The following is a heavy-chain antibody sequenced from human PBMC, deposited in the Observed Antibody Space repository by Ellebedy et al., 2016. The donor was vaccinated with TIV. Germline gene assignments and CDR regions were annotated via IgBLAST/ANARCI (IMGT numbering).Heavy chain of an antibody. J-gene: IGHJ6*02. CDR2: IWYDGSNK. Sequence: GESLKISCAASGFTFSSYGMHWVRQAPGKGLEWVAVIWYDGSNKYYADSVKGRFTISRDNSKNTLYLQMNSLRAEDTAVYYCASMYYYGSGNGMDVWGQGTTVTVSS. CDR3: ASMYYYGSGNGMDV. CDR1: GFTFSSYG. D-gene: IGHD3-10*01. V-gene: IGHV3-33*08.